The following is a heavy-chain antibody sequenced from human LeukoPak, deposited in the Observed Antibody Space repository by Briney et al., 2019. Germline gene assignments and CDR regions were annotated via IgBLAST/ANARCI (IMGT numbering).Heavy chain of an antibody. Sequence: GGPLRLSCAASGFTFSSYAMHWVRQAPGKGLEWVAVISYDGSNKYYADSVKGRFTISRDNSKNTLYLQMNSLRAEDTAVYYCANYGCSSTSCHYWGQGTLVTVSS. CDR3: ANYGCSSTSCHY. D-gene: IGHD2-2*01. CDR1: GFTFSSYA. J-gene: IGHJ4*02. V-gene: IGHV3-30-3*01. CDR2: ISYDGSNK.